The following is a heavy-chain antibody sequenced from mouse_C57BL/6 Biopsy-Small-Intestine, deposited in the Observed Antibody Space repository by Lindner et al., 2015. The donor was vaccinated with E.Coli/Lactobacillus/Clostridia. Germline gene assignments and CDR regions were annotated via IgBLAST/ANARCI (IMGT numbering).Heavy chain of an antibody. CDR1: GYTFTNYW. Sequence: VQLQESGAELVRPGTSVKMSCKASGYTFTNYWIGWAKQRPGHGLEWIGDIYPGGGYTNYNEKFKGKATLTADKSSSTAYMQFSSLTSEDSAIYYCARTWYFECLGHRDHGHRLL. V-gene: IGHV1-63*01. CDR3: ARTWYFEC. J-gene: IGHJ1*03. CDR2: IYPGGGYT.